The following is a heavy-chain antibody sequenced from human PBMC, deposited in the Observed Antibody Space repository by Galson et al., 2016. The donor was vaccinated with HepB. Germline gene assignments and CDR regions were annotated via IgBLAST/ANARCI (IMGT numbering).Heavy chain of an antibody. V-gene: IGHV3-23*01. CDR3: AKEGEGHIAMIAVSNRDLDY. Sequence: SLRLSCAASGFTFSNYAMSWVRKAPGKGLEWISTIGGGGTGTYYADSVKGRFTISRDNSKNTMYLQMNSLKAEDTAIYYCAKEGEGHIAMIAVSNRDLDYWGQGTLVTVSS. D-gene: IGHD3-22*01. CDR2: IGGGGTGT. J-gene: IGHJ4*02. CDR1: GFTFSNYA.